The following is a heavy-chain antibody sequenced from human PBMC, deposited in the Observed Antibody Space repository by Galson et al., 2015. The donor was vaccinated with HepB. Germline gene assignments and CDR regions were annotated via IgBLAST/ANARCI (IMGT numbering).Heavy chain of an antibody. J-gene: IGHJ4*02. CDR3: ARRGPYDSGTYYFDY. CDR2: IITYNGNT. Sequence: SVKVSCKASGYTFSSYGISWVRQAPGQGLEWMGWIITYNGNTNYAQNLQGRVTMTTDTSTSTAYMELRSLRSDDTAVYYCARRGPYDSGTYYFDYWGQGTLVTVSS. V-gene: IGHV1-18*04. CDR1: GYTFSSYG. D-gene: IGHD3-10*01.